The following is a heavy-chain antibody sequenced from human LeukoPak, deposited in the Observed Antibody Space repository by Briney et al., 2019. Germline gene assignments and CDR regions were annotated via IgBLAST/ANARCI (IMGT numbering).Heavy chain of an antibody. CDR2: FYYSGST. V-gene: IGHV4-59*01. Sequence: SETLSLTCTVSGDSISTYYWSWLRQPPGKGLEWIGYFYYSGSTNYNPSLKSRVTISVDTSKNQFSLKLSSVTAADTAVYYCARDGIGRAFDIWGQGTMVTVSS. CDR3: ARDGIGRAFDI. D-gene: IGHD1-26*01. J-gene: IGHJ3*02. CDR1: GDSISTYY.